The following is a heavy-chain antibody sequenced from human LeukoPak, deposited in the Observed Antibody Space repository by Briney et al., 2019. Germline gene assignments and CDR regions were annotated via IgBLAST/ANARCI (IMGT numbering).Heavy chain of an antibody. V-gene: IGHV4-38-2*02. D-gene: IGHD5-12*01. CDR1: GYSISSGYY. Sequence: PSETLSLTCTVSGYSISSGYYWGWIRQPPGKGLEWIGSIYHSGSTNYNPSLKSRVTISVDKSKNQFSLKLSSVTAADTAVYYCARDGRVATGIRTYYYYMDVWGKGTTVTISS. J-gene: IGHJ6*03. CDR3: ARDGRVATGIRTYYYYMDV. CDR2: IYHSGST.